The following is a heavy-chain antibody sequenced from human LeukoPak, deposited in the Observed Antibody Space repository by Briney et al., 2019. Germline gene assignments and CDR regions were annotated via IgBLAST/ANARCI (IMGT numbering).Heavy chain of an antibody. Sequence: PETLSDSRTDSGVSISSSSYHWDWIRQPPGKGLEWIGSIYDSGSTYYSPSLKSRVTISVDTSKNQFSLKLNSVTAADTAVYYCTSQVLPTATVYGGEPSLVTVSS. CDR1: GVSISSSSYH. J-gene: IGHJ4*02. CDR2: IYDSGST. CDR3: TSQVLPTATVY. D-gene: IGHD5-18*01. V-gene: IGHV4-39*01.